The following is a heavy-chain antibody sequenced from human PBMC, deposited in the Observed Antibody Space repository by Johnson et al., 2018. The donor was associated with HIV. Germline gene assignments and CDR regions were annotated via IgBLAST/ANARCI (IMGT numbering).Heavy chain of an antibody. Sequence: MMLVESGGGLVQPGRSLILSCAASGFTFSNAWMSWIRQAPGKGLEWVSVIYRAGSTYYADSVKDRFTISRDISKNTLYLQMNSLRAEDTAVYYGAKDLRTVKAFDIWGQGTMVTVSS. CDR1: GFTFSNAW. CDR3: AKDLRTVKAFDI. J-gene: IGHJ3*02. CDR2: IYRAGST. D-gene: IGHD4-17*01. V-gene: IGHV3-66*01.